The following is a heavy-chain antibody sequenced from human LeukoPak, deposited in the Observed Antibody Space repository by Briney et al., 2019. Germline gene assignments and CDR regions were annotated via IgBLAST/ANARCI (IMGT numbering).Heavy chain of an antibody. CDR1: GFPFSSYP. CDR2: TSYDGSNK. CDR3: ARDRMDYYDSSGYFDY. D-gene: IGHD3-22*01. J-gene: IGHJ4*02. V-gene: IGHV3-30-3*01. Sequence: QPGRSLRLSCAASGFPFSSYPMHWVRQAPGKGLEWVAVTSYDGSNKYYADSVKGRFTISRDNSKNTLYLQMNSLRAEDTAVYYCARDRMDYYDSSGYFDYWGQGTLVTVSS.